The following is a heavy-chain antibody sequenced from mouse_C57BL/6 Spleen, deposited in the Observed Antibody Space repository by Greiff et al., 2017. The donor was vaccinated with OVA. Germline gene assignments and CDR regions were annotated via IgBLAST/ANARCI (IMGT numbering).Heavy chain of an antibody. CDR3: AREGIWDEPY. V-gene: IGHV1-64*01. CDR2: IHPNSGST. D-gene: IGHD4-1*01. J-gene: IGHJ3*01. CDR1: GYTFTSYW. Sequence: VQLQQPGAELVKPGASVKLSCKASGYTFTSYWMHWVKQRPGQGLEWIGMIHPNSGSTNYNEKFTSKATLTVDKSSSTAYMQLSSLTSEDSAVYYCAREGIWDEPYWGQGTLVTVSA.